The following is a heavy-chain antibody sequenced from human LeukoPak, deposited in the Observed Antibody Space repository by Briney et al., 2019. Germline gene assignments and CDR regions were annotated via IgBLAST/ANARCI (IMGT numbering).Heavy chain of an antibody. CDR1: GFIFSDYG. J-gene: IGHJ3*01. V-gene: IGHV3-33*01. CDR3: ARDNAGLVKHLDSFDL. D-gene: IGHD1-26*01. CDR2: IWNDGSNT. Sequence: PGGSVRLSCAASGFIFSDYGMHWVRQAPGKGLEWVAVIWNDGSNTYYGDSVKGLLTISRDNSKNTVYLQMNSLRAEDTAVYYCARDNAGLVKHLDSFDLWGQGTMVTVAS.